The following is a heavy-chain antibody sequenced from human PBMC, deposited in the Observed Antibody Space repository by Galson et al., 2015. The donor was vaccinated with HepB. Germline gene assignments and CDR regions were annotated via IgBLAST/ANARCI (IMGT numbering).Heavy chain of an antibody. CDR3: ALDYYGSGSQPGW. Sequence: SLRLSCAASGFTFSSYWMSWVRQAPGKGLEWVANIKQDGSEKYYVDSVKGRFTISRDNAKNSLYLQMNSLRAEDTAVYYCALDYYGSGSQPGWWGQGTLVTVSS. V-gene: IGHV3-7*03. D-gene: IGHD3-10*01. CDR2: IKQDGSEK. J-gene: IGHJ4*02. CDR1: GFTFSSYW.